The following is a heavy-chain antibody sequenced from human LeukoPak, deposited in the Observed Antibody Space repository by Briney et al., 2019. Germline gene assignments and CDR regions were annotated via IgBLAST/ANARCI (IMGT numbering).Heavy chain of an antibody. CDR1: GFTFSSYG. V-gene: IGHV3-23*01. Sequence: GGSLRLSCAASGFTFSSYGMSWVRQAPGKGLEWVSAISGSGDSTYYADSVKGRFTISRDNSKNTLYLQMNSLRAGDTAVYYCAKTGYYDSSGQDYWGQGTLVTVSS. CDR3: AKTGYYDSSGQDY. CDR2: ISGSGDST. J-gene: IGHJ4*02. D-gene: IGHD3-22*01.